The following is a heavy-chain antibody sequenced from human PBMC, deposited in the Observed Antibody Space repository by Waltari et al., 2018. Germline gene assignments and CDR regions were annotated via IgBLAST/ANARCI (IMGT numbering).Heavy chain of an antibody. V-gene: IGHV1-18*01. Sequence: QIQLVQSGDEVKKPGASVKDSCTASDYTFTKFAISWVRQAPGQVLEWMGWISAYNGDTNYAQEFQGRVTMTIDTSTSTAYMELRSLKSDDTAMYYCGRPSLGLYYYHGMDVWGQGTTVTVSS. J-gene: IGHJ6*02. CDR3: GRPSLGLYYYHGMDV. CDR1: DYTFTKFA. D-gene: IGHD3-10*01. CDR2: ISAYNGDT.